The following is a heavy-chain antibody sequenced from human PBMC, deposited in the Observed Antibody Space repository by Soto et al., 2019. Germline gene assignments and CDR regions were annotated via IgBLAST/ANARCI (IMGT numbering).Heavy chain of an antibody. CDR1: GGTFNTFA. V-gene: IGHV1-69*01. D-gene: IGHD1-26*01. CDR2: VIPLFNTP. J-gene: IGHJ6*02. Sequence: QVQLVQSGAEVKKPGSSAKVSCKASGGTFNTFAFTWVRQAPGQGFEWMGGVIPLFNTPDYAQKFQGRVTLTADESTSTVYLELSGLSSDDTAVYFCGLASKWELLGYFYGMDVGGQGTTVIVSS. CDR3: GLASKWELLGYFYGMDV.